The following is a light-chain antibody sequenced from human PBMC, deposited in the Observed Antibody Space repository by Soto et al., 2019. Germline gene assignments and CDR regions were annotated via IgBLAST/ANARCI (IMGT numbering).Light chain of an antibody. CDR1: QSVSRY. Sequence: EIVVTQSPATLSLSPGERATLSCRASQSVSRYLAWYQQKPGQAPRLLMYDASNRATGIPARFSGSGSGTDLTLTISSLEPEDFAVYYCQQRSNWPPWTFGQGTQVDIK. J-gene: IGKJ1*01. V-gene: IGKV3-11*01. CDR3: QQRSNWPPWT. CDR2: DAS.